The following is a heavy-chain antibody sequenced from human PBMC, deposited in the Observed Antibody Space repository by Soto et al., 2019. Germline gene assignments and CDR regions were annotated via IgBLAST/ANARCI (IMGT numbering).Heavy chain of an antibody. V-gene: IGHV1-18*01. CDR3: ARLSPTARY. Sequence: QVQLVQSGAEVKKPGASVKVSCKASGYTFTSYAISWVRQAPGQGLEWMGWISAYNVNTNYAQKLQGRGTMTTDTTTPTANMRLRSLKYDDTAVYYCARLSPTARYWGQGTLITVSS. CDR2: ISAYNVNT. CDR1: GYTFTSYA. J-gene: IGHJ4*02.